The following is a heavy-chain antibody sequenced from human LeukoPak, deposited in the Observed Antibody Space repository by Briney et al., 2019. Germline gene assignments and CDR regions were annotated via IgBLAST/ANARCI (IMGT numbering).Heavy chain of an antibody. V-gene: IGHV4-59*02. CDR1: GGSVSSYY. CDR3: ARDMYYDFWSGYTSYYYYGMDV. CDR2: IYYSGST. J-gene: IGHJ6*02. D-gene: IGHD3-3*01. Sequence: SETLSLTCTVSGGSVSSYYWSWIRQPPGKGLEWIGYIYYSGSTNYNPSLKSRVTMSVDTSKNQFSLKLSSVTAADTAVYYCARDMYYDFWSGYTSYYYYGMDVWGQGTTVTVSS.